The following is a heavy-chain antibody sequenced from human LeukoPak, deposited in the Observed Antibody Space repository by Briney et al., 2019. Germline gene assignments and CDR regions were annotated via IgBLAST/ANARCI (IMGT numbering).Heavy chain of an antibody. CDR2: IYYRGST. J-gene: IGHJ3*02. CDR3: AGTPPPSRYDFWSGYYFRGDAFDI. V-gene: IGHV4-59*01. D-gene: IGHD3-3*01. CDR1: GGSISSYY. Sequence: SETLSLTCTVSGGSISSYYWSWIRQPPGKGLEWIGYIYYRGSTNYNPSLKSRVTISVDTSKNQFSLKLSSVTAADTAVYYCAGTPPPSRYDFWSGYYFRGDAFDIWGQGTMVTVSS.